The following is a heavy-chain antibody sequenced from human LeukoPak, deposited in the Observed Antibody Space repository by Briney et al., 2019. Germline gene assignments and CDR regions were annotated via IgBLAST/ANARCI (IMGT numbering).Heavy chain of an antibody. V-gene: IGHV4-59*08. CDR2: IYYNGNT. CDR3: ARRLNGYNVGGRDYFGMDA. Sequence: SETLSLTCTVSGGSISSYYWSWIRQPPGKGLEWIGYIYYNGNTKYNPSLKSRVTISLNTSNNQFSLMLNSVTAADTAVYYCARRLNGYNVGGRDYFGMDAWGQGTTVTVS. D-gene: IGHD5-24*01. J-gene: IGHJ6*02. CDR1: GGSISSYY.